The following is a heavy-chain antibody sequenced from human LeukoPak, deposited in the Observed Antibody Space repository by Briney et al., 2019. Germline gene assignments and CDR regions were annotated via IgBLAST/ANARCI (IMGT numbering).Heavy chain of an antibody. V-gene: IGHV3-7*01. J-gene: IGHJ6*03. CDR2: IKQDGSEK. CDR3: ARVAAAGIYYYYYMDV. Sequence: PGGSLRLSCAASGFTFSSYGMSWVRQAPGKGLEWVANIKQDGSEKYYVDSVKGRFTISRDNAKNSLYLQMNSLRAEDTAVYYCARVAAAGIYYYYYMDVWGKGTTATVSS. CDR1: GFTFSSYG. D-gene: IGHD6-13*01.